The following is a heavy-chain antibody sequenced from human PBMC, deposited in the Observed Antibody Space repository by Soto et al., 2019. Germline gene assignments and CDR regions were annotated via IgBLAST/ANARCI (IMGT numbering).Heavy chain of an antibody. CDR3: ARSPIVVVPAADTKNDY. J-gene: IGHJ4*02. CDR1: GYTFTSYG. D-gene: IGHD2-2*01. CDR2: ISAYNGNT. Sequence: ASVKVSCKASGYTFTSYGISWVRQAPGQGLEWMGWISAYNGNTNYAQKLQGRVTMTTDTSTSTAYMEPRSLRSDDTAVYYCARSPIVVVPAADTKNDYWGQGTLVTVSS. V-gene: IGHV1-18*01.